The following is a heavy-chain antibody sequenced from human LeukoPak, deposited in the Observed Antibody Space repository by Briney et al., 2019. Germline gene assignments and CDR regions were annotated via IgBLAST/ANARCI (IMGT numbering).Heavy chain of an antibody. D-gene: IGHD4-17*01. CDR3: ARDSSTVTFDY. V-gene: IGHV3-48*04. J-gene: IGHJ4*02. Sequence: XECISYISSSSSTYYADSVKGRFTISRDNAKDSLYLQMNSLRAEDTAVYYCARDSSTVTFDYWGQGTLVTVSS. CDR2: ISSSSST.